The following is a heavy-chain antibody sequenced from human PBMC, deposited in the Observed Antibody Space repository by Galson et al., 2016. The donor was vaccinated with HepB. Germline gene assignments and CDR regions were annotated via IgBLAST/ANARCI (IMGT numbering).Heavy chain of an antibody. Sequence: SLRLSCAASGFTFSHYGIHWVRQSPGKGLEWVAFIQCDGDREYYGDSVKGRFIISRDNAEKALYLQMSSLTAEDTAVYYCAREGIGGFDPWGQGTLVTVSS. CDR2: IQCDGDRE. J-gene: IGHJ5*02. CDR1: GFTFSHYG. CDR3: AREGIGGFDP. V-gene: IGHV3-30*02. D-gene: IGHD6-13*01.